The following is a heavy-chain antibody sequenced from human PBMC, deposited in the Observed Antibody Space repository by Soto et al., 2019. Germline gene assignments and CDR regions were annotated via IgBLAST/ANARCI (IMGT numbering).Heavy chain of an antibody. J-gene: IGHJ5*02. CDR1: GGSISSYY. D-gene: IGHD6-19*01. CDR3: ARVPASGWYWFDP. Sequence: QVQLQESGPGLVKPSETLSLTCTVSGGSISSYYWSWIRPPPGNGLEWIGYIYYSGSTNYNPSLKSRVHISVDTSKNQFSLKLSSVTAADTAVYYCARVPASGWYWFDPWGQGTLVTVSS. V-gene: IGHV4-59*01. CDR2: IYYSGST.